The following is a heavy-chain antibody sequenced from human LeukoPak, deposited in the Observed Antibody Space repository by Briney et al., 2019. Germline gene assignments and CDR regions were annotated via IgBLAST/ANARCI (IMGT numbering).Heavy chain of an antibody. CDR1: GFTFSSYA. D-gene: IGHD3-10*01. CDR3: ARLRFGESDYYYGMDV. Sequence: PGGSLRLSCAASGFTFSSYAMSWVRQAPGKGLEWVSAISGSGGSTYYADSVKGRFTISRDNSKNTLYLQMNSLRAEDTAVYYCARLRFGESDYYYGMDVWGQGTTVTVSS. V-gene: IGHV3-23*01. CDR2: ISGSGGST. J-gene: IGHJ6*02.